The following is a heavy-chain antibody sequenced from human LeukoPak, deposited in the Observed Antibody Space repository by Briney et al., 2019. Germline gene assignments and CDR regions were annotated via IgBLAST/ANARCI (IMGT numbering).Heavy chain of an antibody. CDR2: IRYGGSQK. D-gene: IGHD6-13*01. CDR3: AKVPDTSSSWSFGY. CDR1: GFTFSSYG. V-gene: IGHV3-30*02. J-gene: IGHJ4*02. Sequence: PGGSLRLSCAASGFTFSSYGMHWVRQAPGKGLEGVAFIRYGGSQKHYADSVKGRFTISRDNSKNTLNLQMNSLRPEDTALYYCAKVPDTSSSWSFGYWGQGTLVTVSS.